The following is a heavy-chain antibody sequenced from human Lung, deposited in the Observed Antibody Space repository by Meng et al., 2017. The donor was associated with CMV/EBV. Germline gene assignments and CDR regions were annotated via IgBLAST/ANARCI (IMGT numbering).Heavy chain of an antibody. CDR1: GAIVSSNSAA. CDR3: ARGINGGCGD. CDR2: TYYRSKWYH. V-gene: IGHV6-1*01. J-gene: IGHJ4*02. D-gene: IGHD4-23*01. Sequence: QLQLLQSGPGLVKPSQTLSLICAISGAIVSSNSAAWHWIRQSPSRGLEWLGRTYYRSKWYHEYAVSVKSRITISPDTPKNQFSLQLNSMTPEDTAVYYCARGINGGCGDWGQGTLVTVSS.